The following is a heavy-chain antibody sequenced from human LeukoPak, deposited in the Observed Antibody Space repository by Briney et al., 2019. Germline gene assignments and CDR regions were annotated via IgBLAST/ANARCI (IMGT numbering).Heavy chain of an antibody. CDR1: GGSFSDYY. CDR2: INHSGST. CDR3: ARARVTALRWFDP. J-gene: IGHJ5*02. Sequence: SETLSLTCAVYGGSFSDYYWSWIRQPPGKGLELIGEINHSGSTNYNPSLKSRVTISVDTSKNQFSLKLSSVTAADTAVYYCARARVTALRWFDPWGQGTLVTVSS. V-gene: IGHV4-34*01. D-gene: IGHD4-23*01.